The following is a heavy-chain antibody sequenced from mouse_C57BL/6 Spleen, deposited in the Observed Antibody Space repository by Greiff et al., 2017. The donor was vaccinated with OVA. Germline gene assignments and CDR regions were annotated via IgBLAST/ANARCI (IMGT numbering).Heavy chain of an antibody. CDR1: GYAFSSSW. V-gene: IGHV1-82*01. J-gene: IGHJ2*01. CDR2: IYPGDGDT. D-gene: IGHD1-1*01. CDR3: ARTPGYGSSYDDY. Sequence: LQASGPELVKPGASVKISCKASGYAFSSSWMNWVKQRPGKGLEWIGRIYPGDGDTNYNGKFKGKATLTADKSSSTAYMQLSSLTSEDSAVYFCARTPGYGSSYDDYWGQGTTLTVSS.